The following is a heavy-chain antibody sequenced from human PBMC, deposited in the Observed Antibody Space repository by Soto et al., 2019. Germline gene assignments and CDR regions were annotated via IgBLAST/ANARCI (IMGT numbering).Heavy chain of an antibody. V-gene: IGHV1-2*02. CDR1: GYTFTGYY. J-gene: IGHJ6*02. CDR2: INPNSGGT. D-gene: IGHD2-2*01. CDR3: ARRPDSVVPAVYYYYGMDV. Sequence: ASVKVSCKASGYTFTGYYMHWVRQAPGQGLEWMGWINPNSGGTNCAQKFQGRVTMTRDTSISTAYMELSRLRSDDTAVYYCARRPDSVVPAVYYYYGMDVWGQGTTVTVSS.